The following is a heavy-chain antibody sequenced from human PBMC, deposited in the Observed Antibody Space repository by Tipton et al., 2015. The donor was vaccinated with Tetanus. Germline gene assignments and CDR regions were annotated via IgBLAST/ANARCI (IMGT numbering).Heavy chain of an antibody. CDR1: GFTFKSYT. Sequence: QLVQSGGGLVQPGGSLRLSCAASGFTFKSYTMNWLRQTPGNGLEWVAAISGSRLTPYYAYSVKGRFTISRDNSRNTLSLQLNSLRADDTAIYFCAKEALGVLNLWGKGTTVVVSS. V-gene: IGHV3-23*04. CDR2: ISGSRLTP. D-gene: IGHD1-14*01. CDR3: AKEALGVLNL. J-gene: IGHJ6*04.